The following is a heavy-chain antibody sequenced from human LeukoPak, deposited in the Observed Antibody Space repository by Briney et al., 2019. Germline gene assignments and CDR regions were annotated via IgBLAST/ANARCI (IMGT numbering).Heavy chain of an antibody. J-gene: IGHJ4*02. CDR2: INHSGST. Sequence: SETLSLTCAVYGGSFSGYYWSWIRQPPGKGPEWIGEINHSGSTNYNPSLKSRVTISVDTSKNQFSLKLSSVTAADTAVYYCARGWQLEYWGQGTLVTVSS. CDR3: ARGWQLEY. V-gene: IGHV4-34*01. D-gene: IGHD6-13*01. CDR1: GGSFSGYY.